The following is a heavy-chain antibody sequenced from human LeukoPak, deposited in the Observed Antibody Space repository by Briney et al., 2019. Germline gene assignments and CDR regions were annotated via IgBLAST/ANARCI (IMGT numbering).Heavy chain of an antibody. V-gene: IGHV1-18*01. CDR3: ARDLYCSSTSCPLGWWFDP. J-gene: IGHJ5*02. CDR2: ISAYNGNT. Sequence: ASVTVSFTASGYTFTSYGVSWVRQAPGQGLEWMGWISAYNGNTNYAQKLQGRVTMTTDTSTSTAYMELRSLRSDDTAVYYCARDLYCSSTSCPLGWWFDPWGQGTLVTVSS. CDR1: GYTFTSYG. D-gene: IGHD2-2*01.